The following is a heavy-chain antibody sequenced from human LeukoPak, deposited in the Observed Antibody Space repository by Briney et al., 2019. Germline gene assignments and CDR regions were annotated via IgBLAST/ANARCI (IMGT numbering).Heavy chain of an antibody. V-gene: IGHV3-23*01. D-gene: IGHD3-22*01. J-gene: IGHJ4*02. CDR2: ISGSGVST. CDR3: AKRGVVIRVILVGFHKEAYYFDS. CDR1: GITLSNYG. Sequence: GGSLRLSCVVSGITLSNYGMSWVRQAPGKGLEWVAGISGSGVSTNYADSVKGRFTISRDNPKNTLYLLMNSLRAEDTAVYFCAKRGVVIRVILVGFHKEAYYFDSWGQGALVTVSS.